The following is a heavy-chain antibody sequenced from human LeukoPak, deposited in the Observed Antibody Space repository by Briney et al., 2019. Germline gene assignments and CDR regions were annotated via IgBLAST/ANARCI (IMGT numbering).Heavy chain of an antibody. Sequence: PSETLSLTCTVSGGSITYCYWNWIRQPAGKALEWIGRIYTSGNTNYNPSLKSRVTISLDTSKNQFSLKLSSVTAADTAVYYCVRPRKDNDYGDYGGFDPWGQGTLVTVPS. CDR1: GGSITYCY. V-gene: IGHV4-4*07. J-gene: IGHJ5*02. CDR2: IYTSGNT. CDR3: VRPRKDNDYGDYGGFDP. D-gene: IGHD4-17*01.